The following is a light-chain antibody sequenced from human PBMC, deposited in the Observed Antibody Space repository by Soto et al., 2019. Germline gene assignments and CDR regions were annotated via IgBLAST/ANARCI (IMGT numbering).Light chain of an antibody. V-gene: IGKV3-20*01. CDR2: GAS. CDR3: QPYGSSRLFT. Sequence: EIVLTQSPGTLSLSPGERATLSCRASQSVSSSYLAWYQQKPGQAPRLLIYGASSRATGIPDRFSGSGSGTDFTLTISRLEPEDFAVYYCQPYGSSRLFTFGPGTKVDIK. CDR1: QSVSSSY. J-gene: IGKJ3*01.